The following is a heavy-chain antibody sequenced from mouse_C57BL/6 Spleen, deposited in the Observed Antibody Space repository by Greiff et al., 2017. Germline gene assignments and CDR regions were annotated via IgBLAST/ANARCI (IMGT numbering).Heavy chain of an antibody. CDR3: ERGDYSNYWDFDV. CDR1: GYTFTSYW. CDR2: IYPGSGST. V-gene: IGHV1-55*01. J-gene: IGHJ1*03. D-gene: IGHD2-5*01. Sequence: QVQLQQSGAELVKPGASVKMSCKASGYTFTSYWIHWVKQRPGQGLEWIGDIYPGSGSTNYNEKFKSKATLTVDTSSSTAYMQLSSLTSEDSAVYYGERGDYSNYWDFDVWGKGTTVTVSS.